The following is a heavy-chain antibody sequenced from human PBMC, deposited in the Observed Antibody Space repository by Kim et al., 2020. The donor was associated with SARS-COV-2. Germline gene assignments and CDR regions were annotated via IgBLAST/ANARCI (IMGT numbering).Heavy chain of an antibody. CDR2: ISSNGGST. CDR1: GFTFSAYA. CDR3: VKGLYSSSWPTNFDC. V-gene: IGHV3-64D*09. J-gene: IGHJ4*02. Sequence: GGSLRLSCAASGFTFSAYAMHWVRQAPGKGLEYVSTISSNGGSTYSADSVKGRFTISRDNSKNTLYLQMSTLRAEDTAVYYCVKGLYSSSWPTNFDCWGQGTLGNVSS. D-gene: IGHD6-13*01.